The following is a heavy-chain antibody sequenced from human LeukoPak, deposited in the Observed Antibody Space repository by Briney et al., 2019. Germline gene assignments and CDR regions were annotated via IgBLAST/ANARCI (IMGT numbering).Heavy chain of an antibody. D-gene: IGHD6-19*01. CDR2: INHSGST. J-gene: IGHJ4*02. CDR1: GGSFSGYY. CDR3: ARGGGYSSGWYADY. Sequence: SETLSLTCAVYGGSFSGYYWSWISQPPGKGLEWIGEINHSGSTNYNPSLKSRVTISVDTSKNQFSLKLSSVTAADTAVYYCARGGGYSSGWYADYWGQGTLVTVSS. V-gene: IGHV4-34*01.